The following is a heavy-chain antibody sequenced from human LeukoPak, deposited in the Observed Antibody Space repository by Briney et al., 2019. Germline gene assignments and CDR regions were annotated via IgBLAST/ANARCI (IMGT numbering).Heavy chain of an antibody. J-gene: IGHJ4*02. Sequence: SGGSLRLSCAASGFTFSNYAMSWVRQAPGKGLEWVSGISGSGGITYYADSVKGRFTISRDNSKNTLYLQMNSLRVEDTAVYYCARDRFSSGAYFDSWGRGTLVTVSS. CDR3: ARDRFSSGAYFDS. CDR2: ISGSGGIT. D-gene: IGHD6-19*01. V-gene: IGHV3-23*01. CDR1: GFTFSNYA.